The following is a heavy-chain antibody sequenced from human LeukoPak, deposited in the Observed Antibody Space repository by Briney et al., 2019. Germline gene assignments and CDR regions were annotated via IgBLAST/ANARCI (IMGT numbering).Heavy chain of an antibody. V-gene: IGHV4-4*07. CDR2: IYYSGST. CDR1: GGSISSYY. J-gene: IGHJ4*02. D-gene: IGHD5-18*01. CDR3: ARERVDTAMVGY. Sequence: SETLSLTCTVSGGSISSYYWSWIRQPAGKGLEWIGSIYYSGSTYYNPSLKSRVTISVDTSKNQFSLKLSSVTAADTAVYYCARERVDTAMVGYWGQGTLVTVSS.